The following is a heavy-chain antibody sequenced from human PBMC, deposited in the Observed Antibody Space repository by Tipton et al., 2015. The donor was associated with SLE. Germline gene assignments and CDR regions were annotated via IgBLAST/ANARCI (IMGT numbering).Heavy chain of an antibody. J-gene: IGHJ2*01. CDR2: LFYSGGT. D-gene: IGHD6-13*01. V-gene: IGHV4-39*07. CDR3: ARTIPVSGRGWYFDL. Sequence: QLVQSGAEVKKPGESLKISCKGSGYSFTSYWIGWVRQSPGKGLDWIGALFYSGGTYYSPSLKSRGTISVDTSKNQLSLKLSSVTAADTAVYYCARTIPVSGRGWYFDLWGRGTLVTVSS. CDR1: GYSFTSYW.